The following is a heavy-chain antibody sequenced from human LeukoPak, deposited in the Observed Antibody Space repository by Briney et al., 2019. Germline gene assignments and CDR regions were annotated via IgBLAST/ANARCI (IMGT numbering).Heavy chain of an antibody. D-gene: IGHD5-24*01. CDR3: ARDYKYAFDN. V-gene: IGHV3-48*01. J-gene: IGHJ4*02. CDR1: GFTFSDYS. Sequence: GGSLRLSGAASGFTFSDYSMNWVRQAPGKGLEWISYIGIDSGNTNYADSVKGRFTISGDKAKNSLYLQMNSLRVEDTAVYYCARDYKYAFDNWGQGTLVTVSS. CDR2: IGIDSGNT.